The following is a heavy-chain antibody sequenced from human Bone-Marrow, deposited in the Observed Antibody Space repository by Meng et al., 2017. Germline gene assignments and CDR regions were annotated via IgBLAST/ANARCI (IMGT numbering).Heavy chain of an antibody. D-gene: IGHD6-19*01. CDR3: ARVGRYGYTSAGYDY. CDR1: GFTFSSYP. CDR2: ISYDGTNK. J-gene: IGHJ4*02. Sequence: GESLKISCAASGFTFSSYPIHWVRQAPAKGLEWVAVISYDGTNKYYADSVKGRFTISSDNSKNTLNLQMDSLRAEDTAIYYCARVGRYGYTSAGYDYWGQGTLVTVSS. V-gene: IGHV3-30*04.